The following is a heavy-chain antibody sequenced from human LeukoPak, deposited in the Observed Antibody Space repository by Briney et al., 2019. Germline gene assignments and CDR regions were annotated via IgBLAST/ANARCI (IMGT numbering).Heavy chain of an antibody. CDR3: ASLDKGNDVVFDY. V-gene: IGHV1-18*01. CDR2: ISAYNGHT. J-gene: IGHJ4*02. Sequence: RWASVNVSCKASGYTFTTYGISWVRQAPGQGLEWMGWISAYNGHTNYAQNLQGRVTMTTDTSTSTAYMELSRLRSDDTAVYYCASLDKGNDVVFDYWGQGTLVTVSS. D-gene: IGHD1-1*01. CDR1: GYTFTTYG.